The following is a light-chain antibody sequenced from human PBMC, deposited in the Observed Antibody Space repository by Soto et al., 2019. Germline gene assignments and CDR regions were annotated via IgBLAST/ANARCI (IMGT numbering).Light chain of an antibody. J-gene: IGKJ4*01. CDR1: QSIGTS. CDR2: GAS. V-gene: IGKV3-20*01. Sequence: DIVLTQSPGILSLHPGERATLSCRASQSIGTSLVWYQQKPGQPPRHLVYGASSRATDIPDRFSGSGSGTDFTLTISRLEPEDFAVYSCQQYGGSPLTFGGGTKVEIK. CDR3: QQYGGSPLT.